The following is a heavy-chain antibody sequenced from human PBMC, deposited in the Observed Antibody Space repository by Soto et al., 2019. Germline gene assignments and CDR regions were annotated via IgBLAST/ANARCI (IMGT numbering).Heavy chain of an antibody. CDR3: TSLRYFEWYETN. V-gene: IGHV3-73*02. CDR1: GFTFSGSA. J-gene: IGHJ4*02. CDR2: VRSKANNYAT. Sequence: EVQLVESGGGLVQPGGSLKLSCAASGFTFSGSAMHWVRQASGKGLEWVGRVRSKANNYATSYAASVKGRFTISRDDSKNTAYLQMNSLKTEDTAVYYCTSLRYFEWYETNWGQGTLVTVSS. D-gene: IGHD3-9*01.